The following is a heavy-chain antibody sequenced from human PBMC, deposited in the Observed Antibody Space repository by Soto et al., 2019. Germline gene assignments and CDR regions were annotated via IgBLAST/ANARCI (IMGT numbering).Heavy chain of an antibody. J-gene: IGHJ5*02. D-gene: IGHD3-3*01. CDR2: IYYSGST. Sequence: GSLRLSCTVSGGSISSSSYYWGWIRQPPGKGLEWIGSIYYSGSTYYNPSLKSRVTISVDTSKNQFSLKLSSVTAADTAVYYCARDRITIFGVVIIPRWFDPWGQGTLVTVSS. V-gene: IGHV4-39*07. CDR1: GGSISSSSYY. CDR3: ARDRITIFGVVIIPRWFDP.